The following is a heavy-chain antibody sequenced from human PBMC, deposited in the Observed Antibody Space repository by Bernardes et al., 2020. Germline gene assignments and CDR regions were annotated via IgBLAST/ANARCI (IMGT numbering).Heavy chain of an antibody. V-gene: IGHV2-5*02. Sequence: SGPTLVKPTQTLTLTCTFSGFSLNTSGDGVAWIRQPPGGALEWLALIYWDDDKRYSPSLKNRLTITKDTPKNQVLLTLTNVDPVDTATYYCAFPGAIDAFDIWGQGTMVTVSS. CDR1: GFSLNTSGDG. J-gene: IGHJ3*02. CDR3: AFPGAIDAFDI. D-gene: IGHD3-10*01. CDR2: IYWDDDK.